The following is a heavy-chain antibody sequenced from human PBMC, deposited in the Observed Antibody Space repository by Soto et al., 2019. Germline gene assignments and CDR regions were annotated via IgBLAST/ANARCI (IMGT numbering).Heavy chain of an antibody. D-gene: IGHD3-3*01. CDR1: GGSFSGYY. Sequence: SETLSLTCAVYGGSFSGYYWSWIRQPPGKGLEWIGEINHSGSTNYNPSLKSRVTISVDTSKNQFSLKLSSVTAADTAVYYCARVRLQTGVATDAFDIWGQGTMVTV. V-gene: IGHV4-34*01. CDR2: INHSGST. J-gene: IGHJ3*02. CDR3: ARVRLQTGVATDAFDI.